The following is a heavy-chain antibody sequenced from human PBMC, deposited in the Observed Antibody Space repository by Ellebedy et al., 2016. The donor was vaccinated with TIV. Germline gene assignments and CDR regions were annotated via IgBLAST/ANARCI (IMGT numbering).Heavy chain of an antibody. CDR2: ISASGHRT. J-gene: IGHJ4*02. D-gene: IGHD3-22*01. CDR1: GFTFNSYV. Sequence: GESLKISCVASGFTFNSYVMSWVRQAPGKGLEWVSAISASGHRTFYADSVRGRFTISRDDSRNTVHLQMIRLRAEDTALYYCAKDVDRASKDYWGQGTLGTVSS. V-gene: IGHV3-23*01. CDR3: AKDVDRASKDY.